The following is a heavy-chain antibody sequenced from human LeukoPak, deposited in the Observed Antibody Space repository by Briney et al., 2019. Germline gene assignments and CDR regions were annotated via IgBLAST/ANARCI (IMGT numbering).Heavy chain of an antibody. V-gene: IGHV3-23*01. CDR2: ISGSGVNT. D-gene: IGHD4-17*01. CDR1: GFTFDDYG. CDR3: AKTPGYGDYSMDV. J-gene: IGHJ6*03. Sequence: PGGSLRLSCAASGFTFDDYGMSWVRQAPGKGLEWVSTISGSGVNTYFADSVKGRFTISRDNSKNTLYLQMNTLRAEDTAVYYCAKTPGYGDYSMDVWGKGTRVTVSS.